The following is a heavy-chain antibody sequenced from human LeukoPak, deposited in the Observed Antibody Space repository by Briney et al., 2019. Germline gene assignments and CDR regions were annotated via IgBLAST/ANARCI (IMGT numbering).Heavy chain of an antibody. CDR2: TYYRSKWYT. J-gene: IGHJ3*02. CDR3: ASSSLRGSDAFDI. D-gene: IGHD3-16*01. Sequence: SQTLSLTCAISGDSVSNNNAAWNWIRQSPSRGLKWLGRTYYRSKWYTDYAVSVSSRITINPDASKNQFSLRLNSVTPEDTAVYYCASSSLRGSDAFDIWGQGTMVTVSS. CDR1: GDSVSNNNAA. V-gene: IGHV6-1*01.